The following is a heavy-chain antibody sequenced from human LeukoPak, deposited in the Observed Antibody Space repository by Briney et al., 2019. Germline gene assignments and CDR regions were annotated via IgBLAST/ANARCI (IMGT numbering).Heavy chain of an antibody. J-gene: IGHJ4*02. CDR3: ARPLSPSMIVVVNSFDY. CDR2: ILYTGNT. V-gene: IGHV4-39*01. Sequence: SETLSLTCTVSGCSISSRSYYWGWIRQPPGKGLEWIVGILYTGNTYYNPSLKRHVTISVDTSKTQFSLKLSSVTAADTAVYYCARPLSPSMIVVVNSFDYWGQGILVTVSS. D-gene: IGHD3-22*01. CDR1: GCSISSRSYY.